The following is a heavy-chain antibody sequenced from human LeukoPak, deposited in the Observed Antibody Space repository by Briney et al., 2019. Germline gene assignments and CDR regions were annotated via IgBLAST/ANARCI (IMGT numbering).Heavy chain of an antibody. CDR2: ISYDGSNK. CDR3: TRTDAFDI. V-gene: IGHV3-30-3*01. CDR1: GFIFSSFA. J-gene: IGHJ3*02. Sequence: GRSQRLPCAASGFIFSSFAMHWVRQAPGRGLEWVAVISYDGSNKYYADSVKGRFTISRDNSKNTLYLQMNSPRSEDTAVYYCTRTDAFDIWGQGTMVTVSS.